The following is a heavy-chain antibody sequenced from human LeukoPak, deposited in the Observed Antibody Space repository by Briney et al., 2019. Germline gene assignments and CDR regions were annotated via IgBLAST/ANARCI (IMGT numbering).Heavy chain of an antibody. V-gene: IGHV3-21*04. CDR3: ARVGGVARGIMGTYFDY. CDR1: GFTFSSYS. D-gene: IGHD2-8*02. Sequence: GGSLRLSCAASGFTFSSYSMNWVRQAPGKGLEWVSSISSSSSYIYYTDSVKGRFTISRDNSKNTLYLQMNSLRAEDTAVYYCARVGGVARGIMGTYFDYWGQGTLVTVSS. CDR2: ISSSSSYI. J-gene: IGHJ4*02.